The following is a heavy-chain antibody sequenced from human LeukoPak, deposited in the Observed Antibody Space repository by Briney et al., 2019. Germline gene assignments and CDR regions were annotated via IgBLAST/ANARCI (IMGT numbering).Heavy chain of an antibody. Sequence: SETLSLTCTVSGGSISSGDYYWSWIRQPPGKGLEWVGYIYYSGSSYYNPSLKSRVTISVDTSKNQFSLKLSSVTAADTAVYYCARSGSSRLDYWGQGTLVTVSS. V-gene: IGHV4-30-4*01. J-gene: IGHJ4*02. D-gene: IGHD2-2*01. CDR3: ARSGSSRLDY. CDR1: GGSISSGDYY. CDR2: IYYSGSS.